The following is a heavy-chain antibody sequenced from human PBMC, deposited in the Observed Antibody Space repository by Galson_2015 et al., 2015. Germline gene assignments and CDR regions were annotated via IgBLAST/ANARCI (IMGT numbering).Heavy chain of an antibody. D-gene: IGHD3-22*01. CDR1: GGSISSGDYY. Sequence: TLSLTCTVSGGSISSGDYYWSWIRQPPGKGLEWIGYIYYSGSTYYNPSLKSRVTISVDTSKNQFSLKLSSVTAADTAVYYCARGTGVDSSGYYYVLWGQGTLVTVSS. CDR2: IYYSGST. J-gene: IGHJ4*02. V-gene: IGHV4-30-4*01. CDR3: ARGTGVDSSGYYYVL.